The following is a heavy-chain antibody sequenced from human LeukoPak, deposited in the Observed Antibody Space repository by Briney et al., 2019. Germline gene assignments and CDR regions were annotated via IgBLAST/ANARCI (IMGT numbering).Heavy chain of an antibody. Sequence: SETLSLTCAVYGGSFSGYYWSWIRQPPGKGLEWIGEINHSGSTNYNPSLKSRVTISVDTSKNQFSLKLSSVTAADTAVYYCARAEGWNGSGIPGYFDYWGQGTLVTVSS. J-gene: IGHJ4*02. CDR3: ARAEGWNGSGIPGYFDY. CDR2: INHSGST. CDR1: GGSFSGYY. V-gene: IGHV4-34*01. D-gene: IGHD3-10*01.